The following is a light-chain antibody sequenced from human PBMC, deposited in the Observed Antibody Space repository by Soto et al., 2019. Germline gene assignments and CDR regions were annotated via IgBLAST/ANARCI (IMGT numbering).Light chain of an antibody. J-gene: IGKJ1*01. CDR3: QCYTDYSWT. V-gene: IGKV1-5*03. CDR1: QTISSW. CDR2: ETS. Sequence: DIQLTQSPSTLSASVGDRVTITCRASQTISSWLAWYQQKPGNAPNPLIYETSNLESGVPSRFNASGTWTEFPLTISSREPGDLATYTCQCYTDYSWTFGQGTQAQI.